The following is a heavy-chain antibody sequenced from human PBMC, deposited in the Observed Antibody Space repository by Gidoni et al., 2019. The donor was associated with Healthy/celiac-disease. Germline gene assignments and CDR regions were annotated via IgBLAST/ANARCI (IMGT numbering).Heavy chain of an antibody. CDR3: ARGYGDFFDY. CDR1: GFTFSDHY. CDR2: TRNKANSYTT. Sequence: VQLVESGGGLVQPGGSLRLYWSASGFTFSDHYMDWVRQAPGKGLEWVGRTRNKANSYTTEYAASVKGRFPISRDDSKNSLYLQMNSLKTEDTAVYYCARGYGDFFDYWGQGTLVTVSS. J-gene: IGHJ4*02. V-gene: IGHV3-72*01. D-gene: IGHD4-17*01.